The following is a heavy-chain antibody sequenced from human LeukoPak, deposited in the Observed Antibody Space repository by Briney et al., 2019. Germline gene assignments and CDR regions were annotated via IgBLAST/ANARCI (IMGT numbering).Heavy chain of an antibody. Sequence: GGSLRLSCAASGFTFSSYAMRWVRQAPGKGLEWLSVISGSGGSTYYADSVKGRFTISRDNSKNTLYLQMNSLRAEDTAVYYCAKDGQYDFWTPYYFDYWGQGTLVTVSS. J-gene: IGHJ4*02. CDR1: GFTFSSYA. CDR3: AKDGQYDFWTPYYFDY. D-gene: IGHD3-3*01. CDR2: ISGSGGST. V-gene: IGHV3-23*01.